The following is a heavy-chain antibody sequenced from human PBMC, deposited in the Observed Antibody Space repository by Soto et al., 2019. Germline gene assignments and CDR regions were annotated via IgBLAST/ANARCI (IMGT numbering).Heavy chain of an antibody. V-gene: IGHV1-3*01. D-gene: IGHD6-19*01. J-gene: IGHJ4*02. CDR3: AAEWLDFDY. Sequence: QVRLVQSGAEVKKPGASVKVSCRTSGYIFSSYDMHWVRQAPGQRLEWMGWISAGNGDTKYLQKFQDRVTITRDTSASTVYMELSSLRSEDTAVYYCAAEWLDFDYWGQGTLVTVSS. CDR1: GYIFSSYD. CDR2: ISAGNGDT.